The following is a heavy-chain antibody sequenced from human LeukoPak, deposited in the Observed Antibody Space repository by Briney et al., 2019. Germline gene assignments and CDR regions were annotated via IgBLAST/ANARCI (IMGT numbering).Heavy chain of an antibody. CDR1: GGSISNYY. CDR3: ARGNAYSSYYMDV. D-gene: IGHD4-11*01. Sequence: PSETLSLTCTVSGGSISNYYWNWLRQPPGKGLEWIGYIYYSGNTNYNPSLKSRVAISSDTSKNQFSLKLTSVTAADTAVYYCARGNAYSSYYMDVWGKGTTVTVSS. CDR2: IYYSGNT. V-gene: IGHV4-59*01. J-gene: IGHJ6*03.